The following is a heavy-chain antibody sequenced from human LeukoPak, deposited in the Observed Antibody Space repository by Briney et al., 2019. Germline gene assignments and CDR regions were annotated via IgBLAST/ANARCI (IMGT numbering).Heavy chain of an antibody. V-gene: IGHV3-74*01. J-gene: IGHJ4*02. CDR3: ARDPSAAAGYFDN. D-gene: IGHD6-13*01. CDR2: INSDGSST. CDR1: GFTFSTYW. Sequence: GGSLRLSCAASGFTFSTYWMHWVRQAPGKGLVWVSRINSDGSSTSYADSVKGRFTISRGNAKNTLYLQMNSLRAEDTAVYYCARDPSAAAGYFDNWGQGTLVTVSS.